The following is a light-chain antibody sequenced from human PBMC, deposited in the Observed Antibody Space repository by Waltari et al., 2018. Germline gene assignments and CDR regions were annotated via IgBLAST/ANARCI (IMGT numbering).Light chain of an antibody. V-gene: IGKV4-1*01. CDR2: WAS. J-gene: IGKJ1*01. CDR3: QQYYSTPRT. CDR1: QSVLSSSNNKNY. Sequence: DIVMTQSPDSLAVSLGERVTINCKSNQSVLSSSNNKNYLAWYQQKPGQPPKLLIYWASTRESGVPDRFSGSGSGTDFTLTISSLQAEDVAVYYCQQYYSTPRTFGQGTKVEIK.